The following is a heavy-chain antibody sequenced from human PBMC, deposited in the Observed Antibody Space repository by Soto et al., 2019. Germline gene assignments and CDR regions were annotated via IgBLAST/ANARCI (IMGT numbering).Heavy chain of an antibody. V-gene: IGHV3-30-3*01. CDR2: ISFDGSNE. CDR1: GFTFSDYA. CDR3: ARPAATVIFYSGMDV. J-gene: IGHJ6*02. Sequence: SLRLSCAASGFTFSDYAMHWVRQAPGKGLEWVAIISFDGSNEHYADSVQGRFTISRDNSENTLYLQMNSLRADDTAVYYCARPAATVIFYSGMDVWGQGTTVAVSS. D-gene: IGHD4-17*01.